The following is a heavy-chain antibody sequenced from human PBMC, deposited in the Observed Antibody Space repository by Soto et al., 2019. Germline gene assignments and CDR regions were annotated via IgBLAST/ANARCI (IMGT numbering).Heavy chain of an antibody. V-gene: IGHV1-8*01. CDR3: AQPSITGPPDAFDI. CDR2: MSPNSGKT. Sequence: GAXVKVSCKASGYTFTSYDINWVRQATGQGLEWMGWMSPNSGKTEYAQKFQGRVTMTRDTSITTVYMELSSLRSEDTAVYYCAQPSITGPPDAFDIWGQGPMVTVSS. D-gene: IGHD1-20*01. J-gene: IGHJ3*02. CDR1: GYTFTSYD.